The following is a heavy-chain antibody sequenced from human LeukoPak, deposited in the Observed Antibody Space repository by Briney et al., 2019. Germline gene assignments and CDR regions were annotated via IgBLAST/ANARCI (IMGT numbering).Heavy chain of an antibody. CDR3: AKSSDGSTSFHQ. V-gene: IGHV3-23*01. J-gene: IGHJ4*02. Sequence: GGSLRLSCVASGFTFRTYAMSWVRQAPGKGLEWVSGISDSGGTTYYVDSVKGRFTISRDNSKNTLYLQINSLRAEDMALYYCAKSSDGSTSFHQWGQGTLVSVSS. CDR1: GFTFRTYA. CDR2: ISDSGGTT. D-gene: IGHD2-2*01.